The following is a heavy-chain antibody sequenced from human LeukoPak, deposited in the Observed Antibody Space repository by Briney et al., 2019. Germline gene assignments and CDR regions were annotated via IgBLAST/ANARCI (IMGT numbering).Heavy chain of an antibody. D-gene: IGHD3-10*01. J-gene: IGHJ4*02. CDR3: ARDSLDITMVRGVTSDY. CDR2: ISAYNGNT. Sequence: ASVKVSCKASGYTFTSYGISWVRQAPGQGLEWMGWISAYNGNTNYAQKLQGRVTMTTDTSTSTAYMELRSLRSDDTAVYYCARDSLDITMVRGVTSDYWGQGTLVTVSS. V-gene: IGHV1-18*01. CDR1: GYTFTSYG.